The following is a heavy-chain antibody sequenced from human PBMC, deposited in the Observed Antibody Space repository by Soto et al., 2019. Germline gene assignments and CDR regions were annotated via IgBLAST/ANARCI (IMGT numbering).Heavy chain of an antibody. V-gene: IGHV3-15*01. CDR3: TTARGTYGAEYFQH. D-gene: IGHD4-17*01. CDR1: GFTFTNAW. J-gene: IGHJ1*01. Sequence: PGGSLRLSCAASGFTFTNAWMSWVRQAPGKGLEWVGRMKSKTDGGTTDYAAPVNGRFTISRDDSKNTLYLQMNSLKTEDTAVYYCTTARGTYGAEYFQHWGQGTLVAVSS. CDR2: MKSKTDGGTT.